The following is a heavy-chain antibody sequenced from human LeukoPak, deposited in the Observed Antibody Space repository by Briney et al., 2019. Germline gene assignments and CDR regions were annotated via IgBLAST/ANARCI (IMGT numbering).Heavy chain of an antibody. CDR3: ARHWSGWYAKGFDH. Sequence: SETLSLNCSVYGGSFSGYFWSWIRQPPGKGLEWIGEIDHRGDINANPSLNSRVTLSVDTPKNQFSLKMTSVTAADTAVYYCARHWSGWYAKGFDHWGQGVLVTVSS. CDR2: IDHRGDI. CDR1: GGSFSGYF. D-gene: IGHD6-19*01. J-gene: IGHJ4*02. V-gene: IGHV4-34*01.